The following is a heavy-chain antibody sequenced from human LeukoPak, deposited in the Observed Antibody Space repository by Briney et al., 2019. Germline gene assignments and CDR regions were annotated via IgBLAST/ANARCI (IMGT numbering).Heavy chain of an antibody. J-gene: IGHJ5*02. D-gene: IGHD4-11*01. Sequence: SETLSLTCTVSGGSISSSSYYWGWIRQPPGKGLEWIGSIYYSGSTYYNPSLKSRITISVDTSKNQFSLKLSSVTAADTAVYYCARQQGLQNLNFDHWGQGTLVTVSS. V-gene: IGHV4-39*07. CDR1: GGSISSSSYY. CDR3: ARQQGLQNLNFDH. CDR2: IYYSGST.